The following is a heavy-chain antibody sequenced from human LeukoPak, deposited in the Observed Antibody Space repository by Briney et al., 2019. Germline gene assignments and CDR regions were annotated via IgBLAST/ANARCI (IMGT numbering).Heavy chain of an antibody. D-gene: IGHD3/OR15-3a*01. CDR2: IYYSGSI. J-gene: IGHJ4*02. V-gene: IGHV4-39*07. CDR3: ARWTGGEDGFDS. Sequence: SETLSLTCIVSGGSITSSSYYWGWIRQPPGKGLEWIGSIYYSGSIYYNPSLKSRVAISVDTSKNQFSLKLSSVTAADTAVYYCARWTGGEDGFDSWGQGTLVTVSS. CDR1: GGSITSSSYY.